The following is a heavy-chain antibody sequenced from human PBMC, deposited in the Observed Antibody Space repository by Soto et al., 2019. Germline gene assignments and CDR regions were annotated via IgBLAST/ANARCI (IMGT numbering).Heavy chain of an antibody. D-gene: IGHD6-19*01. CDR1: GFTFSSYA. J-gene: IGHJ4*02. CDR2: ISGSGGST. CDR3: AKARYSSGWLPFDY. V-gene: IGHV3-23*01. Sequence: EVQLLESGGGLVQPGGSLRLSCAAPGFTFSSYATSWVRQAPGKGPEWVSAISGSGGSTYYADSVKGRFTISRDNSKNTLYLQMNSLRAEDTAIYYCAKARYSSGWLPFDYWGQGTLVTVSS.